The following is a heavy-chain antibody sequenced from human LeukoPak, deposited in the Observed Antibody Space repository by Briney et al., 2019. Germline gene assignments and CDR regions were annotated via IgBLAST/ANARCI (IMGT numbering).Heavy chain of an antibody. CDR3: AKEASGQTYFDY. CDR1: GFTFSSYG. V-gene: IGHV3-30*18. D-gene: IGHD7-27*01. CDR2: ISYDGSNK. J-gene: IGHJ4*02. Sequence: PGGSLRLSCAASGFTFSSYGMHWVRQAPGKGLEWVAVISYDGSNKYYADSVKGRFTISRDNSKNTLYLQMNSLRAEDTAVYYCAKEASGQTYFDYWGQGTLVTVSS.